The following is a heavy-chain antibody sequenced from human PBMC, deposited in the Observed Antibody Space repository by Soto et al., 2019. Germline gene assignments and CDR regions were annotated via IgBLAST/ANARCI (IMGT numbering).Heavy chain of an antibody. Sequence: TLSVTCAVSGVSISSGCYSWSWIRQPPGKGLEWSGYIYHSGSTYYNPSLKSRVTISVDSAKNQFALKLSSVTAAKTAVYYCARRIVATETFDYWGQGTLVTVSS. CDR3: ARRIVATETFDY. CDR1: GVSISSGCYS. D-gene: IGHD5-12*01. CDR2: IYHSGST. J-gene: IGHJ4*02. V-gene: IGHV4-30-2*01.